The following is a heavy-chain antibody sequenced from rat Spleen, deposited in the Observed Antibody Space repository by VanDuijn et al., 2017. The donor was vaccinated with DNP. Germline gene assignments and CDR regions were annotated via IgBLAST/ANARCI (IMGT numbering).Heavy chain of an antibody. CDR1: GFSLTSYN. Sequence: QVQLKESGPSLVQPSRTLSLTCTVSGFSLTSYNVHWVRQPPGKGLEWMGVIWSGGNTDYNSALKPRLSISRDTSESRVFLTVTSLQTEDTGIYYCNRNEFGQPGVYWGQGVMVTVSS. J-gene: IGHJ2*01. CDR3: NRNEFGQPGVY. D-gene: IGHD1-4*01. V-gene: IGHV2S13*01. CDR2: IWSGGNT.